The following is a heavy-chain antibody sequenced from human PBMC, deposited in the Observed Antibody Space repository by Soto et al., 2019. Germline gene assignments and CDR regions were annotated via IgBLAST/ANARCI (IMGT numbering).Heavy chain of an antibody. CDR2: IGYRTTDT. J-gene: IGHJ4*02. V-gene: IGHV3-23*01. D-gene: IGHD6-19*01. CDR3: AKDRGGGWVIDY. CDR1: GFILSSHA. Sequence: EVLLLQSGGGLAQPGESLTLSCATSGFILSSHAMSWVRQAPGKGLDWVSVIGYRTTDTYYADSVKGRFTISRDESKNTVYLQMNNLRVGDTAVYYCAKDRGGGWVIDYWGQGTLVTVSS.